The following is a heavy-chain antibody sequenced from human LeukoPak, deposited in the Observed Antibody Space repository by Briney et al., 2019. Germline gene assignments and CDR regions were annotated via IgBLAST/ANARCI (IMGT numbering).Heavy chain of an antibody. D-gene: IGHD6-25*01. CDR2: ISGNTATI. CDR3: VKRLGDPAAFDY. Sequence: GGPLRPSRTALGSTFNHMGRGGAGRPPGKGPEGAPGISGNTATINYAAPVKGRFTISRENSKSTLFLDMNSLRDDDTAVYYCVKRLGDPAAFDYWGQGTLVTVSS. V-gene: IGHV3-23*01. J-gene: IGHJ4*02. CDR1: GSTFNHMG.